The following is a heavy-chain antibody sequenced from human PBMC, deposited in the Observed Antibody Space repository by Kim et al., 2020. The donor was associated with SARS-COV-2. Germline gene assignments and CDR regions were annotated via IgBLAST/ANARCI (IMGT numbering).Heavy chain of an antibody. CDR3: ARDLDSSGWDDAFDI. J-gene: IGHJ3*02. Sequence: ASVKVSCKASGYTFTSYAMHWVRQAPGQRLEWMGWINAGNGNTKYSQKFQGRVTITRDTSASTAYMELSSLRSEDTAVYYCARDLDSSGWDDAFDIWGQGTMVTVSS. CDR1: GYTFTSYA. CDR2: INAGNGNT. D-gene: IGHD6-19*01. V-gene: IGHV1-3*01.